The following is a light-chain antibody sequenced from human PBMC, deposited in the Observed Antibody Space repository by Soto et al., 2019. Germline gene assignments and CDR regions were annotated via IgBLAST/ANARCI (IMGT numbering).Light chain of an antibody. CDR2: EVS. CDR1: SSDVGAHNF. V-gene: IGLV2-14*01. J-gene: IGLJ1*01. CDR3: NSYTSSNTYV. Sequence: QSALTQPASVSGSPGQAITISCSGSSSDVGAHNFVSWYQHHPGKAPKPMIYEVSNRPSGVSNRFSGSKSGNTASLTISGLQAEDEADYYCNSYTSSNTYVFGSGTKVT.